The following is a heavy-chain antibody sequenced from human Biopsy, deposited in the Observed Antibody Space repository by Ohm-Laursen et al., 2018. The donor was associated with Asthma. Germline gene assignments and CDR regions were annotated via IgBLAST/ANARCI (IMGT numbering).Heavy chain of an antibody. D-gene: IGHD3-3*01. CDR3: ARGPEWSGLDI. V-gene: IGHV4-34*01. CDR1: GLSSSAYY. Sequence: SETLSLTCGVHGLSSSAYYWTWIRQTPGKGLEWIGESDHRGNTNTNATLKSRVTISKAKSANEFSLKMKSVTAADTAIYYCARGPEWSGLDIWGQGTTVTVSS. CDR2: SDHRGNT. J-gene: IGHJ6*02.